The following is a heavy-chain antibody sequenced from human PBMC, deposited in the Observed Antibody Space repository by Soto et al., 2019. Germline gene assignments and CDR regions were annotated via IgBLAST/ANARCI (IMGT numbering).Heavy chain of an antibody. Sequence: GGSLRLSCAVSGFPLEKYGMNWVRQAPGKGLEWVSSISFSGDYIYYADSVKGRFTISRDNSKNTLYLQMNSLRAEDTAVYYCAKDPTYYDSSGYKMFYWGQGTLVTVSS. V-gene: IGHV3-21*01. CDR2: ISFSGDYI. D-gene: IGHD3-22*01. CDR1: GFPLEKYG. J-gene: IGHJ4*02. CDR3: AKDPTYYDSSGYKMFY.